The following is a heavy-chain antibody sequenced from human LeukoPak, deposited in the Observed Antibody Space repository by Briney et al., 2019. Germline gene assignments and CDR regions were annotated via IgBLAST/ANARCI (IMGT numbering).Heavy chain of an antibody. Sequence: GGSLRLSCAASGFTFRSYDMSWVRQAPGKGLEWVSSIDDSGGRTFYLDSVKGRFTISRDNSMNTLYMQMNSLRAEDTAVYYCAKDFAVTGSGWYFDLWGRGTLVTVSS. V-gene: IGHV3-23*01. J-gene: IGHJ2*01. CDR3: AKDFAVTGSGWYFDL. CDR2: IDDSGGRT. D-gene: IGHD3-10*01. CDR1: GFTFRSYD.